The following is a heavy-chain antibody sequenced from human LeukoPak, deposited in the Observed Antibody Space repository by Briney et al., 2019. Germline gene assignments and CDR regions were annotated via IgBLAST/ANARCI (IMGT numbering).Heavy chain of an antibody. J-gene: IGHJ5*02. CDR1: GVSFSGYY. Sequence: SETLSLTCAVYGVSFSGYYWSWLRQPPGKGLEWLGEINHSGSTNYNPSLKSRVTISVDTSKNQFSLKLSSVTAADTAVYYCARGLGKLIAAAGRNWFDPWGQGTLVTVSS. D-gene: IGHD6-13*01. CDR2: INHSGST. CDR3: ARGLGKLIAAAGRNWFDP. V-gene: IGHV4-34*01.